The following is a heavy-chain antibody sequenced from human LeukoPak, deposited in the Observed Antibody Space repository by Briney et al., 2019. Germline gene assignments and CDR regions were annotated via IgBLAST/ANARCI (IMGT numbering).Heavy chain of an antibody. J-gene: IGHJ6*03. CDR2: INPNSGGT. CDR3: ARDREGAITMVRGVITYYYMDV. D-gene: IGHD3-10*01. CDR1: GYTFTGYY. Sequence: ASVKVSCKASGYTFTGYYMHWVRQAPGQGLEWMGWINPNSGGTNYAQKFQGRVTMTRDTSISTAYMELSRLRSDDTAVYCCARDREGAITMVRGVITYYYMDVWGKGTTVTISS. V-gene: IGHV1-2*02.